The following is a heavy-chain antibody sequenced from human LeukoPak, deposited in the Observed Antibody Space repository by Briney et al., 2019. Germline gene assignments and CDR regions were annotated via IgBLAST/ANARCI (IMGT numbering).Heavy chain of an antibody. D-gene: IGHD2-2*02. V-gene: IGHV1-2*02. CDR3: ARSEVVPAAISLAY. CDR1: GYTFTGYY. J-gene: IGHJ4*02. Sequence: ASVKVSCKASGYTFTGYYMHWVRQAPGQGLEWMGWVNPNSGGTNYAQKFQGRVTMTRDTSISTAYMGLSSLRSDDTAVYYCARSEVVPAAISLAYWGQGTLLTVSS. CDR2: VNPNSGGT.